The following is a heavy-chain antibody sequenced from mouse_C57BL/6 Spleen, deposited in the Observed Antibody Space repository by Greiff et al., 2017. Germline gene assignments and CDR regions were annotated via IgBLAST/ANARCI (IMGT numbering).Heavy chain of an antibody. Sequence: VQLQQSGPELVKPGASVKISCKASGYSFTDYNMNWVKQSNGKSLEWIGVINPNYGTTSYNQKFKGKATLTVDQSSSTAYMQLNSLTSEDSAVYYCASLGSSSPYYAMDYWGQGTSVTVSS. CDR1: GYSFTDYN. CDR2: INPNYGTT. V-gene: IGHV1-39*01. CDR3: ASLGSSSPYYAMDY. D-gene: IGHD1-1*01. J-gene: IGHJ4*01.